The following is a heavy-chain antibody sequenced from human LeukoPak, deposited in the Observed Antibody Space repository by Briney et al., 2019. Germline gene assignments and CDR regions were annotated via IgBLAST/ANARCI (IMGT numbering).Heavy chain of an antibody. CDR2: ISSSSSYI. CDR1: GFTFSSYS. CDR3: ARDNYDSSGYYPFAY. Sequence: GGSLRLSCAASGFTFSSYSMNWVRQAPGKGLEWVSSISSSSSYIYYADSVKGRFTISRDNAKNSLYLQMNSLRAEDTAVYYCARDNYDSSGYYPFAYWGQGTLVTVSS. D-gene: IGHD3-22*01. J-gene: IGHJ4*02. V-gene: IGHV3-21*01.